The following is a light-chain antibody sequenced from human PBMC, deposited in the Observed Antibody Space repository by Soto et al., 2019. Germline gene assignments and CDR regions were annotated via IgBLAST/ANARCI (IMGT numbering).Light chain of an antibody. CDR1: SGDVGGYNY. CDR3: SSYTSSSTS. V-gene: IGLV2-14*01. CDR2: DVS. Sequence: QSVLTQPASVSGSPGQSITITCTGTSGDVGGYNYVSWYQQHPGKAPKLMIYDVSNRPSGVSNRFSGSKSGNTASLTISGLQAEDEADYYCSSYTSSSTSFGTGTTVTVL. J-gene: IGLJ1*01.